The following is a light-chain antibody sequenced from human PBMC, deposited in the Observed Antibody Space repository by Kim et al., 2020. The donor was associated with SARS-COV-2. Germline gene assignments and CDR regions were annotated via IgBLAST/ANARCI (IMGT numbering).Light chain of an antibody. Sequence: QSVLTQPPSVSGAPGQRVTISCTGSSSNIGARYDVHWYQQLPGKAPKLLIYGNSNRPSGVPDRFSGSKSGTSASLAITGLQAEDEADYYCQSYDRSLSGSVFGGGTQLTVL. CDR3: QSYDRSLSGSV. CDR2: GNS. V-gene: IGLV1-40*01. CDR1: SSNIGARYD. J-gene: IGLJ3*02.